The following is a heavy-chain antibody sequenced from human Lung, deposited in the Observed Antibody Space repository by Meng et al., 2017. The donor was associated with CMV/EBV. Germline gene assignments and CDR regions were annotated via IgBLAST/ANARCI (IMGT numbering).Heavy chain of an antibody. J-gene: IGHJ4*02. CDR1: GGSISSSNYF. CDR3: ASLWFEHEDPVYYFDY. CDR2: IYYTGST. Sequence: SETLSLTCTVSGGSISSSNYFWGWIRQPPGKGLEWIGIIYYTGSTYYNPSLESRVTISVDTSKNQFSLRLTSVTAADTAVYFCASLWFEHEDPVYYFDYWGQETLVXVSS. V-gene: IGHV4-39*07. D-gene: IGHD3-10*01.